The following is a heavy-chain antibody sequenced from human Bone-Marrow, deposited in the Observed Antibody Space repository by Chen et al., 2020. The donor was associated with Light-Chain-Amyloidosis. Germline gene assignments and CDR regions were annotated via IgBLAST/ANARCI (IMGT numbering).Heavy chain of an antibody. V-gene: IGHV1-18*01. CDR1: GYTFTXXX. J-gene: IGHJ4*02. D-gene: IGHD3-3*01. CDR2: ISAYNGNT. CDR3: ARELAGITIFGVVTAPDY. Sequence: GYTFTXXXXSWVXQAPGQGLEWMGWISAYNGNTNYAQKLQGRVTMTTDTSTSTAYMELRSLRSXXXXXXXXARELAGITIFGVVTAPDYWGQGTLVTCLL.